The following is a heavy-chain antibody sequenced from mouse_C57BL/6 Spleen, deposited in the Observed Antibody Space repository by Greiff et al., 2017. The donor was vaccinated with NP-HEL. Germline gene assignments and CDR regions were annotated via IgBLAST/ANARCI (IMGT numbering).Heavy chain of an antibody. J-gene: IGHJ4*01. CDR1: GYTFTSYW. Sequence: QVQLQQPGAELVRPGTSVKLSCKASGYTFTSYWMHWVKQRPGQGLEWIGVIAPSDSYTNYNQKFKGKATWTVDTSSSTAYMQLSSLTSEDSAVYYCARWLLRNAMDYWGQGTSVTVSS. V-gene: IGHV1-59*01. CDR3: ARWLLRNAMDY. CDR2: IAPSDSYT. D-gene: IGHD2-3*01.